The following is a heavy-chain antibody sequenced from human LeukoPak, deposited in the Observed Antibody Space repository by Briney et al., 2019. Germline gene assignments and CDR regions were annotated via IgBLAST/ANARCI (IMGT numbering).Heavy chain of an antibody. CDR1: GGSISSYY. J-gene: IGHJ4*02. CDR3: AREAVHYGSGSLDY. CDR2: IHSSGST. D-gene: IGHD3-10*01. V-gene: IGHV4-4*07. Sequence: SETLSLTCTVSGGSISSYYWSWIRQPAGKGLEWIGRIHSSGSTNYSPSLKSRVAMSLDTFKNQFSLELSSVTAADTAVYYCAREAVHYGSGSLDYWGQGTLSPSP.